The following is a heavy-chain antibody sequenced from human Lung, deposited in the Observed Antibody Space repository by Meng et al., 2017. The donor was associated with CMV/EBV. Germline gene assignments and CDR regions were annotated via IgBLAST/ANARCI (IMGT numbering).Heavy chain of an antibody. CDR3: ARRRIAVAGFDP. CDR1: GYTFTSYG. V-gene: IGHV1-18*01. CDR2: ISAYNGNT. J-gene: IGHJ5*02. D-gene: IGHD6-19*01. Sequence: SXXVSCKASGYTFTSYGISWVRQAPGQGLEWMGWISAYNGNTNYAQKLQGRVTMTTDTSTSTAYMEPRSLRSDDTAVYYCARRRIAVAGFDPWGQGTLVTVSS.